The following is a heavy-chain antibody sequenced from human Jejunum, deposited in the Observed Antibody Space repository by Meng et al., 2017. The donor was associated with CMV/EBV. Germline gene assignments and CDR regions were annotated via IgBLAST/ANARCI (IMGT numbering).Heavy chain of an antibody. CDR2: IDGDGSRT. Sequence: LRISCAASGFIVSGSYVSWVRQPPGKGLVRVSSIDGDGSRTSYADSVKGRFSNSRDNAKNTVYVQMNSLRAEDTAVYYCANVRLGYWGQGTLVTVSS. J-gene: IGHJ4*02. CDR1: GFIVSGSY. CDR3: ANVRLGY. D-gene: IGHD1-26*01. V-gene: IGHV3-74*01.